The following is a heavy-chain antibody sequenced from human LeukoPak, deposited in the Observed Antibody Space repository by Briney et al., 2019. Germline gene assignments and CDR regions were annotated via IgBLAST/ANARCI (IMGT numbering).Heavy chain of an antibody. J-gene: IGHJ5*02. Sequence: PSETLSLTCTVSGDFITAYYWSWIRQPPGKGLEWIGYVYYSGSTEYNPSLKSRVTISVDTSKNQFSLKLSSVTAADTAVYYCARALDRTIAAAAWFDPWGQGTLVTVSS. V-gene: IGHV4-59*08. CDR3: ARALDRTIAAAAWFDP. CDR1: GDFITAYY. CDR2: VYYSGST. D-gene: IGHD6-13*01.